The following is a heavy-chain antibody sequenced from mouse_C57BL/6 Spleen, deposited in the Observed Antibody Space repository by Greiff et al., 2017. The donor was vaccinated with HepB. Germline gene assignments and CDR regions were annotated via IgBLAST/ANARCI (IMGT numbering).Heavy chain of an antibody. CDR2: ISDGGSYT. CDR3: ARDTTVVAPGFAY. V-gene: IGHV5-4*01. CDR1: GFTFSSYA. D-gene: IGHD1-1*01. J-gene: IGHJ3*01. Sequence: VQLKESGGGLVKPGGSLKLSCAASGFTFSSYAMSWVRQTPEKRPEWVATISDGGSYTYYPDNVKGRFTISRDNAKNNLYLQMSHLKSEDTAMYYCARDTTVVAPGFAYWGQGTLVTVSA.